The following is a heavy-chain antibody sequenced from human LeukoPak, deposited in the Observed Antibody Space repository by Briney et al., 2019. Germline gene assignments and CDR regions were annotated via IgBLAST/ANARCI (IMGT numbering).Heavy chain of an antibody. CDR1: GGTFSSYA. J-gene: IGHJ4*02. V-gene: IGHV1-69*04. CDR2: IIPIFGIA. CDR3: AGGRAYYYDSSGYQY. D-gene: IGHD3-22*01. Sequence: SSVKVSCKASGGTFSSYAISWVRQAPGQGLEWMGRIIPIFGIANYAQKFQGRVTIAADKSTSTAYMELSSLGSEDTAVYYCAGGRAYYYDSSGYQYWGQGTLVTVSS.